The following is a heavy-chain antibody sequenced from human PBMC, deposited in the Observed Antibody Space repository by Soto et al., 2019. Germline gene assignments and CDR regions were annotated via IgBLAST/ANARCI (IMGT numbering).Heavy chain of an antibody. Sequence: PGGSLRLSCAASGFTFRNYAMTWVRQGPGKGLEWISTISGSGGSTHYADSVKGRFTISRDNSENTLYLQMNTLRAEDTAVYYCAKNGGDYRTRIDYWGQGTLVTVSS. CDR2: ISGSGGST. CDR1: GFTFRNYA. J-gene: IGHJ4*02. CDR3: AKNGGDYRTRIDY. V-gene: IGHV3-23*01. D-gene: IGHD4-17*01.